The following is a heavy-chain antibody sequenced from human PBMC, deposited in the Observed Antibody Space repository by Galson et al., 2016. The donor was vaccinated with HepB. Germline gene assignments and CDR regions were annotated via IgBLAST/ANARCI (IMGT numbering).Heavy chain of an antibody. CDR1: GGSISSADYH. Sequence: TLSLTCTVSGGSISSADYHWSWLRQHPGKGLEWIGYINNSGSTYYNPSVRSRVIISLDTSKNQFSLNLSSVTAADTAVYFCARGLNIIGPWGQGTPVTVSS. J-gene: IGHJ5*02. D-gene: IGHD2/OR15-2a*01. CDR2: INNSGST. CDR3: ARGLNIIGP. V-gene: IGHV4-31*03.